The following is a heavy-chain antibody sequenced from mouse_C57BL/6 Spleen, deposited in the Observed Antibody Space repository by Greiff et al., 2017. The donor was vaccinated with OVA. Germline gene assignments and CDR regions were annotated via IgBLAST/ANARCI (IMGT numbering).Heavy chain of an antibody. J-gene: IGHJ4*01. CDR3: TTPYAYDSHGAMDY. CDR2: IDPENGDT. Sequence: EVQRVESGAELVRPGASVKLSCTASGFTIKDDYMHWVKQRPEQGLEWIGWIDPENGDTEYASKFPGKATITADTSSNTAYLQLSSLTSEDTAVYYCTTPYAYDSHGAMDYWGKGTSVTVSS. D-gene: IGHD2-14*01. V-gene: IGHV14-4*01. CDR1: GFTIKDDY.